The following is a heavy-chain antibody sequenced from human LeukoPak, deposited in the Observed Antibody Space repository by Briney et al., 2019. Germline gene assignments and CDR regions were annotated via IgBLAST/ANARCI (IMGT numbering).Heavy chain of an antibody. J-gene: IGHJ2*01. CDR2: IYYSGST. Sequence: SETLSLTCTVSGGSISSSSYYWGWIRQPPGKGLEWIGSIYYSGSTYYNPSLKSRVTMSVDTSKNQFSLKLSSVTAADTAVYYCARGRHWYFDLWGRGTLVTVSS. CDR1: GGSISSSSYY. CDR3: ARGRHWYFDL. V-gene: IGHV4-39*07.